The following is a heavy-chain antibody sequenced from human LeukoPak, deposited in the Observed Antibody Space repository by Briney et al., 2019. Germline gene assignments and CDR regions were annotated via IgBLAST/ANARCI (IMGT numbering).Heavy chain of an antibody. D-gene: IGHD2-15*01. CDR1: GFTFSTYA. CDR3: AKERDSKGYFDY. CDR2: ISGSGDST. Sequence: GGSLRLSCAASGFTFSTYAMSWVRQAPGKGLEWVSAISGSGDSTYYIDSVKGRFTISRDNSKNTLYLQMNSLRAEDTAVYYCAKERDSKGYFDYWGQGTLVTVSS. V-gene: IGHV3-23*01. J-gene: IGHJ4*02.